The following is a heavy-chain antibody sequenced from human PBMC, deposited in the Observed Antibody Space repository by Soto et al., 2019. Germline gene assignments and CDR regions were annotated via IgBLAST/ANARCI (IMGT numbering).Heavy chain of an antibody. CDR2: ISWNSGSI. V-gene: IGHV3-9*01. D-gene: IGHD2-15*01. Sequence: EVQLVESGGGLVQPGRSLRLSCAASGFTVGEYAMHWVRQAPGKGLEWVSGISWNSGSIGYADSVKGRFTSFRDNAKNSLYLQMNSLRAEDTALYYCAKSVVAALRRDAFDVWGQGTMVTVSS. CDR3: AKSVVAALRRDAFDV. J-gene: IGHJ3*01. CDR1: GFTVGEYA.